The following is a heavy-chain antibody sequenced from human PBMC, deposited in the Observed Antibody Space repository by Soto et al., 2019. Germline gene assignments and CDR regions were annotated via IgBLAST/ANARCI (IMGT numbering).Heavy chain of an antibody. Sequence: QVQLVQSGAEVKKPGSSVKVSCKASGGTFSSYAISWVRQAPGQGLEWMGGIIPIFGTANYAQKFQGRVTITADESTSTGYMEVSSLRSEDTAVYYCASRYCSGGSCYLKYYPTFDYWGQGTLVTVSS. V-gene: IGHV1-69*12. CDR2: IIPIFGTA. CDR3: ASRYCSGGSCYLKYYPTFDY. J-gene: IGHJ4*02. D-gene: IGHD2-15*01. CDR1: GGTFSSYA.